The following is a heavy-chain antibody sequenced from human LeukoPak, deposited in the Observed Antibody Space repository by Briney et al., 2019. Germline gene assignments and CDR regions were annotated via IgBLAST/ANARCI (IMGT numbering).Heavy chain of an antibody. CDR1: GYTFTSNY. CDR2: ISPSGGST. CDR3: AGSLGYCTSNVCYLKY. D-gene: IGHD2-8*01. J-gene: IGHJ4*02. Sequence: ASVKVSCKAFGYTFTSNYMHWVRQAPGQGPEWMGVISPSGGSTTYAQKFQGRVTLTRDMSTSTDYLELSSLRSEVTAVYYCAGSLGYCTSNVCYLKYWGQGTLVTVSS. V-gene: IGHV1-46*01.